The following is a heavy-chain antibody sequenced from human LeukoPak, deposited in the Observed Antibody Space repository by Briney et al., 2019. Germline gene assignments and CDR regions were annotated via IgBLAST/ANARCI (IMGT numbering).Heavy chain of an antibody. V-gene: IGHV3-15*07. Sequence: GGSLRLSCAASGFTFSNAWMNWVRQAPGKGLEWVGRIKSKTDGGTTDYAAPVKGRFTISRDDSKNTLYLQMNSLKTEDTAVYYCTTEGGDYYDSSGYYYDFFDYWGQGTLVTVSS. CDR3: TTEGGDYYDSSGYYYDFFDY. CDR1: GFTFSNAW. D-gene: IGHD3-22*01. CDR2: IKSKTDGGTT. J-gene: IGHJ4*02.